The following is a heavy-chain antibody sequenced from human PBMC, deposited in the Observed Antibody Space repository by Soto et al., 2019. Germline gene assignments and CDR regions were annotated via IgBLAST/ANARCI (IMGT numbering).Heavy chain of an antibody. J-gene: IGHJ6*03. Sequence: GGSLRLSCAASGFTFSSYWMSWVRQAPGKGLEWVANIKQGGSEKYYVDSVKGRFTISRDNAENSLYLQMNSLRVEDTAVYYCARGPGSDWPLYMDVWGKGTTVTVSS. CDR2: IKQGGSEK. D-gene: IGHD2-21*02. V-gene: IGHV3-7*01. CDR3: ARGPGSDWPLYMDV. CDR1: GFTFSSYW.